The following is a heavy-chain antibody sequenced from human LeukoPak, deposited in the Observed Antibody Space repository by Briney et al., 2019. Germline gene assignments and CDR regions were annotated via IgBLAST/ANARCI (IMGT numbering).Heavy chain of an antibody. D-gene: IGHD3-9*01. CDR1: GFTFSNYA. CDR2: INQDGSKK. Sequence: GGSLRLSCAASGFTFSNYAMSWVRQAPGKGLEWVANINQDGSKKYYVDSVKGRFTISRDNAKNSLYLQMNSLRAEDTAVYYCAREPDILTGIAFDIWGQGTMVTVSS. J-gene: IGHJ3*02. CDR3: AREPDILTGIAFDI. V-gene: IGHV3-7*05.